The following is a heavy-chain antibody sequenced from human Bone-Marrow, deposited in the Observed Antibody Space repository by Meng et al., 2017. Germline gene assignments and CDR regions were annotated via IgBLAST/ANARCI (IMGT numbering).Heavy chain of an antibody. V-gene: IGHV3-30*04. Sequence: GGSLRLSCAASGFTFSSYAMHWVRQAPGKGLEWVAVISYDGSNKYYADSVKGRFTISRDNSTNTLYLQMNSLRAEDTAVYYCASLPFFYDSSGYDHDYWGQGKLV. D-gene: IGHD3-22*01. CDR2: ISYDGSNK. CDR1: GFTFSSYA. CDR3: ASLPFFYDSSGYDHDY. J-gene: IGHJ4*02.